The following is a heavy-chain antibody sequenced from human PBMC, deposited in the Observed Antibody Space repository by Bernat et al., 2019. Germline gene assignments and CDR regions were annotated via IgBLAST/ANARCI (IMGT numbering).Heavy chain of an antibody. V-gene: IGHV3-66*01. CDR3: AKDQGSYYGSGSYYDFFDY. CDR2: IYSGGST. J-gene: IGHJ4*02. D-gene: IGHD3-10*01. Sequence: EVQLVESGGGLVQPGGSLRLSCAASGFTVSSNYMSWVRQAPGKGLEWVSVIYSGGSTYYADSVKGRFTISRDNSKNTLYLQMNSLRAEDTAVYYCAKDQGSYYGSGSYYDFFDYWGQGTLVTVSS. CDR1: GFTVSSNY.